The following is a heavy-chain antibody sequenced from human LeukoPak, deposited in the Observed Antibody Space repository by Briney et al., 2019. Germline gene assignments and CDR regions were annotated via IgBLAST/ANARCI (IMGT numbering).Heavy chain of an antibody. D-gene: IGHD3-22*01. V-gene: IGHV3-33*01. CDR2: IWYDGSNK. CDR3: ARSLMMYYYDSSGYYELDY. J-gene: IGHJ4*02. CDR1: GFTFSSYG. Sequence: GGSLRLSCAASGFTFSSYGMHWVRQAPGKGLEWVAVIWYDGSNKYCADSVKGRFTISRDNSKNTLYLQMNSLRAEDTAVYYCARSLMMYYYDSSGYYELDYWGQGTLVTVSS.